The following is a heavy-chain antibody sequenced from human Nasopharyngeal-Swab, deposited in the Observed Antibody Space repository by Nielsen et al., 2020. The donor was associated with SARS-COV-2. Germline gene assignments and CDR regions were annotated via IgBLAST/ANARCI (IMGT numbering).Heavy chain of an antibody. CDR2: ISFSGGST. Sequence: GESLKISCAASGFIFSNYAMNWVRQAPGKGLEWVSGISFSGGSTSYADSVKGRFTISRDNSKNTLYLQMNSLRAEDTAVYYCANAPKKTGYPPYYFDYWGQGTLVTVSS. CDR1: GFIFSNYA. D-gene: IGHD3-9*01. J-gene: IGHJ4*02. V-gene: IGHV3-23*01. CDR3: ANAPKKTGYPPYYFDY.